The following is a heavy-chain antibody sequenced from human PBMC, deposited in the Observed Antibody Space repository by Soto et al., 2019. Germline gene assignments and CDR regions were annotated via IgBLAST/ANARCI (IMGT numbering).Heavy chain of an antibody. J-gene: IGHJ4*02. D-gene: IGHD2-2*02. CDR2: ISGSGGST. V-gene: IGHV3-23*01. CDR1: GFTFSSYA. CDR3: ATTRDIVVVPAAIQDTAMVTAFDY. Sequence: GGSLRLSCAASGFTFSSYAMSWVRQAPGKGLEWVSAISGSGGSTYYADSVKGRFTISRDNSKNTLYLQMNSLRAEDTAVYYCATTRDIVVVPAAIQDTAMVTAFDYWGQGTLVTVSS.